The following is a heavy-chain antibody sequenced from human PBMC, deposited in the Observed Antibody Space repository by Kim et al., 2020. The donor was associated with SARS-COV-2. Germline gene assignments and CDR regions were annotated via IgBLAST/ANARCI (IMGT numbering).Heavy chain of an antibody. Sequence: EYAVSVKSRIAINPDTSKNQFSLQLNSVTPEDTAVYFCARGKPDYYGLDVWGQGTTVTVFS. CDR3: ARGKPDYYGLDV. J-gene: IGHJ6*02. V-gene: IGHV6-1*01.